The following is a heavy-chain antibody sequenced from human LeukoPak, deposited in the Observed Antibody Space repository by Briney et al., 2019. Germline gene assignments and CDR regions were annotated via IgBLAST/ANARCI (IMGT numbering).Heavy chain of an antibody. CDR1: GFTFSDYY. D-gene: IGHD6-13*01. V-gene: IGHV3-11*06. Sequence: GGSLRLSCAASGFTFSDYYMSWIRRAPGKGLEWVSSISSSSSYIYYADSVKGRFTISRDNAKNSLYLQMNSLRAEDTAVYYCARHEGLPSSSWYPGVFWFDPWGQGTLVTVSS. CDR2: ISSSSSYI. J-gene: IGHJ5*02. CDR3: ARHEGLPSSSWYPGVFWFDP.